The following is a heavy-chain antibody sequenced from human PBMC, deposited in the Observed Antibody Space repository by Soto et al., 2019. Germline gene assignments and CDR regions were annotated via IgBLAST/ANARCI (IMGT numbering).Heavy chain of an antibody. J-gene: IGHJ4*02. V-gene: IGHV4-39*01. D-gene: IGHD5-18*01. CDR2: IYHSGNT. Sequence: SETLSLTCSVSGDSIGSSTNYWGWIRQPPGKGLEWIGTIYHSGNTYYNPTLKSRVAISVDMSKNQFSLRLNSVTAADTAVYYCARHEWLQLWLVTEYWGQGTLVTVSS. CDR1: GDSIGSSTNY. CDR3: ARHEWLQLWLVTEY.